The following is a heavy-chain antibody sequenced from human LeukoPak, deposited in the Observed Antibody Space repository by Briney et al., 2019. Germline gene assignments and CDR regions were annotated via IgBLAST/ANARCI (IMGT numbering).Heavy chain of an antibody. Sequence: SVKVSCKASGGTFSSYAISWVRQAPGQGLEWMGGIIPIFGTANYAQKFQERVTITRDMSTSTAYMELSSLRSEDTAVYYCAAADPSYYYDSSGYPFDYWGQGTLVTVSS. CDR1: GGTFSSYA. D-gene: IGHD3-22*01. CDR2: IIPIFGTA. V-gene: IGHV1-69*05. CDR3: AAADPSYYYDSSGYPFDY. J-gene: IGHJ4*02.